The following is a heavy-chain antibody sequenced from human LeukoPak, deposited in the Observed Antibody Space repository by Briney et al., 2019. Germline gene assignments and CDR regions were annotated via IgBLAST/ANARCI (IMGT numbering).Heavy chain of an antibody. D-gene: IGHD1-26*01. V-gene: IGHV4-34*08. CDR2: INHRGSN. Sequence: PSDTLSLTCGVYGGTFSGYYWSWIRQPPGKGLEWMGEINHRGSNNYNPSLKSGVTISIDTSDNHFALNLPAGAAADTARYCCAWAWEILRDLFDAWGEGTLVSVSS. J-gene: IGHJ5*02. CDR3: AWAWEILRDLFDA. CDR1: GGTFSGYY.